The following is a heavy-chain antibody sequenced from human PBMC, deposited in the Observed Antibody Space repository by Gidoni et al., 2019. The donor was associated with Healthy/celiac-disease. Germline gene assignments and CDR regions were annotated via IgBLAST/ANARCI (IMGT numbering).Heavy chain of an antibody. CDR2: IYYSGST. Sequence: QVQLQESGPGLVKPSETLSLTCTVSGGSISSYYWSWIRQPPGKGLEWIGYIYYSGSTNYNPSLKSRVTISVDTSKNQFSLKLSSVTAADTAVYYCAREGDYGLWYFDLWGRGTLVTVSS. CDR3: AREGDYGLWYFDL. J-gene: IGHJ2*01. V-gene: IGHV4-59*01. CDR1: GGSISSYY. D-gene: IGHD4-17*01.